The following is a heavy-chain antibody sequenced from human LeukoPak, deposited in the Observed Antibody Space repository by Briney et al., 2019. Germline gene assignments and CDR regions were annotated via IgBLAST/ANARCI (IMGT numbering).Heavy chain of an antibody. V-gene: IGHV4-4*07. J-gene: IGHJ2*01. CDR2: IYTSGST. Sequence: PSETLSLTCTVSGGSFSIYYWTWIRQPAGKGLEWIGRIYTSGSTNYNPSLKSRVTMSVDTSKNQFSLKLSSVTAAGTAVYYCARQGGRDLYWYFDLWGRGTLVTVSS. D-gene: IGHD3-16*01. CDR1: GGSFSIYY. CDR3: ARQGGRDLYWYFDL.